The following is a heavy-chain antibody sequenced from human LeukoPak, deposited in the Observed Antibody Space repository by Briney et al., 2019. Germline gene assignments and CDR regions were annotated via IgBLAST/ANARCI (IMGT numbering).Heavy chain of an antibody. D-gene: IGHD6-6*01. V-gene: IGHV4-34*01. J-gene: IGHJ3*02. CDR3: AEGAAKLAARPAGAFDI. CDR1: GGSFSGYY. Sequence: PSETLSLTCAVYGGSFSGYYWSWIRQPPGKGLEWIGEINHSGSTNYNPSLKSRVTISVDTSKNQFSLKLSSVTAADTAVYYCAEGAAKLAARPAGAFDIWGQGTRVTVSS. CDR2: INHSGST.